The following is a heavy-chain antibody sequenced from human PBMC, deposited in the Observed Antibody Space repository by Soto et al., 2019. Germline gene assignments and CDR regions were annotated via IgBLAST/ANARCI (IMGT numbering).Heavy chain of an antibody. CDR2: IWYDGSNK. J-gene: IGHJ4*02. V-gene: IGHV3-33*01. Sequence: PGGSLRLSCAASGFTFSSYGMHWVRQAPGKGLEWVAVIWYDGSNKYYADSVKGRFTISRDNSKNTLYLQMNSLRAEDTAVYYCARVAGGPPGLNSGSYPGGNDYWGQGTLVTVSS. CDR3: ARVAGGPPGLNSGSYPGGNDY. CDR1: GFTFSSYG. D-gene: IGHD3-10*01.